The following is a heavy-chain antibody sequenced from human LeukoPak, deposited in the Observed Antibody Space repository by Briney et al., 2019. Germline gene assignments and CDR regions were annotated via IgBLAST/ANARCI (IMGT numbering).Heavy chain of an antibody. V-gene: IGHV3-30*18. J-gene: IGHJ4*02. D-gene: IGHD2-15*01. CDR2: ISYDGSNK. CDR1: GFTFSSYG. Sequence: PGRSLRLSCAASGFTFSSYGMRWVRQAPGKGLEWVAVISYDGSNKYYADSVKGRFTISRDNSKNTLYLQMNSLRAEDTAVYYCAKAGDIVVVVAAFDYWGQGTLVTVSS. CDR3: AKAGDIVVVVAAFDY.